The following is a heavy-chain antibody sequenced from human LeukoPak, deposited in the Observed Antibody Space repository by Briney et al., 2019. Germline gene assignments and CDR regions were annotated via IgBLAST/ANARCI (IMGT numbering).Heavy chain of an antibody. Sequence: GGSLRLSCAASGFTFSSYAMSWVRQAPGKGLEWVSAISGSGGSTYYADSVKGRFTISRDNSKNTLYLQMNSLRAEDTAVYYCARDLRYFDWPYLEQGAFDIWGQGTMVTVSS. J-gene: IGHJ3*02. CDR1: GFTFSSYA. CDR2: ISGSGGST. V-gene: IGHV3-23*01. CDR3: ARDLRYFDWPYLEQGAFDI. D-gene: IGHD3-9*01.